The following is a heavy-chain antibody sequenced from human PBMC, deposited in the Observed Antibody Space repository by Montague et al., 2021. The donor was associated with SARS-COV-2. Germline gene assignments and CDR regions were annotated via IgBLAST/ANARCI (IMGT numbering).Heavy chain of an antibody. D-gene: IGHD3-10*01. CDR3: AGRSSTMVRGVVDYYGMDV. J-gene: IGHJ6*02. V-gene: IGHV4-39*01. CDR1: GGSISSSSYY. Sequence: LSLTCTVSGGSISSSSYYWGWIRQPPGKGLEWIGSIYYSGSTYYNPSLKSRVTISVDTSKNQFSLKLSSVTAADTAVYYCAGRSSTMVRGVVDYYGMDVWGQGTTVTVSS. CDR2: IYYSGST.